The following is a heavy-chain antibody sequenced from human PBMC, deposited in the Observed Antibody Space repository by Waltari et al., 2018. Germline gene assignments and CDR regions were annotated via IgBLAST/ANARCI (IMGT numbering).Heavy chain of an antibody. CDR3: ASLHRGAFDI. CDR2: IYYSGST. J-gene: IGHJ3*02. V-gene: IGHV4-39*01. CDR1: GGSISSSSYY. Sequence: QLQLQESGPGLVKPSETLSLTCTVSGGSISSSSYYWGWIRQPPGKGLEWIGSIYYSGSTYYNPALKSRVTISVDTSKNQFSLKLSSVTAADTAVYYCASLHRGAFDIWGQGTMVTVSS.